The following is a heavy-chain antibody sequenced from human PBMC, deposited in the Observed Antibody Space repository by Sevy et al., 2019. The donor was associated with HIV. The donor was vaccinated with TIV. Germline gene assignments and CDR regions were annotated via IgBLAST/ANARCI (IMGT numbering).Heavy chain of an antibody. J-gene: IGHJ6*01. CDR1: GFTFWSFG. CDR2: ISGDRGKI. CDR3: ARRGCNGGNCYSDYYYGVDV. Sequence: GGSLRLPCAASGFTFWSFGVNWVRQAPGKGLEWLGYISGDRGKIFYADSVKGRFSIFRDNARNSLYLQMRSLRVEDTAVYYCARRGCNGGNCYSDYYYGVDVWGQGTTVTVSS. D-gene: IGHD2-15*01. V-gene: IGHV3-48*04.